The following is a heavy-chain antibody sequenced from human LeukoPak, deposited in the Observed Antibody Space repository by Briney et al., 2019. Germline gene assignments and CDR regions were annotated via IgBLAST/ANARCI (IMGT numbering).Heavy chain of an antibody. D-gene: IGHD5-18*01. CDR1: GFTFSSYT. CDR3: ARGRNVDTSMVNDY. CDR2: ISYDGINK. J-gene: IGHJ4*02. Sequence: GGSLRLSCVASGFTFSSYTMNWVRQAPGKGLEWVTVISYDGINKYYADSVKGRFTISRNNSKNTVYLQMNSLRGEDTAVYYCARGRNVDTSMVNDYWGQGTLVTVSS. V-gene: IGHV3-30*04.